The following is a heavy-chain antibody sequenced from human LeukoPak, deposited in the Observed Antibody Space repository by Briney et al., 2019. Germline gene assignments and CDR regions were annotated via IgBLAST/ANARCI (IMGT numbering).Heavy chain of an antibody. V-gene: IGHV3-20*04. CDR1: GFMFDDYD. CDR3: ARAFKYSMSGYYFDY. J-gene: IGHJ4*02. D-gene: IGHD2-21*01. CDR2: INWNAGST. Sequence: GGSLRLSCAASGFMFDDYDMSWVRQAPGKRLEWVSGINWNAGSTAYADSVKGRFTISRDNAKNSLYLQMNSLRAEDTALYYCARAFKYSMSGYYFDYWGEGTLVTVSS.